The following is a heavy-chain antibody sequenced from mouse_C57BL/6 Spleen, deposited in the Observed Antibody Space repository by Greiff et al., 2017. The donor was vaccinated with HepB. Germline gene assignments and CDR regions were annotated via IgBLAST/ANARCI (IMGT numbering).Heavy chain of an antibody. D-gene: IGHD3-2*02. CDR1: GYAFSSSW. J-gene: IGHJ4*01. CDR2: IYPGDGDT. Sequence: VQLQQSGPELVKPGASVKISCKASGYAFSSSWMNWVKQRPGKGIEWIGRIYPGDGDTNYNGKFKGKATLTADKSSSTAYMQLSSLTSEDSAVYFCARKDSSGYAMDYWGQGTSVTGSS. CDR3: ARKDSSGYAMDY. V-gene: IGHV1-82*01.